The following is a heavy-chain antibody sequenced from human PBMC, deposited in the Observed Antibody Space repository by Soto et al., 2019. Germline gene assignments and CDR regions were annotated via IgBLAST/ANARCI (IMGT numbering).Heavy chain of an antibody. CDR1: GGSISSGGYS. J-gene: IGHJ4*02. CDR2: IYHSGST. CDR3: ARDRSSSWPTFDY. V-gene: IGHV4-30-2*01. D-gene: IGHD6-13*01. Sequence: PSETLSLTCNVSGGSISSGGYSWSWIRQPPGKGLEWIGYIYHSGSTYYNPSLKSRVTISVDKSKNQFSLKLSSVTAADTAVYYCARDRSSSWPTFDYWGQGTLVTVSS.